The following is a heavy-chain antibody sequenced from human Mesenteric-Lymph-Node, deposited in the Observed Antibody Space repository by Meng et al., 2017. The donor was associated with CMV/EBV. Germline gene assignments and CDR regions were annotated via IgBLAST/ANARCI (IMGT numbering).Heavy chain of an antibody. Sequence: GESLKISCAVSGFSVRNHYMSWVRQAPGKGLEWVANIKQDGSEKYYVDSVKGRFTISRDNAKNSLYLQMNSLRAEDTAVYYCARDQGSGQLLYAGWFDPWGQGTLVTVSS. V-gene: IGHV3-7*01. CDR1: GFSVRNHY. D-gene: IGHD2-2*02. CDR2: IKQDGSEK. CDR3: ARDQGSGQLLYAGWFDP. J-gene: IGHJ5*02.